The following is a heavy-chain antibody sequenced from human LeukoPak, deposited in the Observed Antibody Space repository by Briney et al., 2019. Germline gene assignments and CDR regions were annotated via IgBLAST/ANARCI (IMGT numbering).Heavy chain of an antibody. CDR3: ARDPAEADC. CDR1: GFTFSGYA. V-gene: IGHV3-21*06. J-gene: IGHJ4*02. Sequence: GGSLRLSCAASGFTFSGYAMNWVRQAPGEGLEWVSSINGGGNTFYADSVKGRFAISRDNAKNSLYLQMNGLRAEDTAVYYCARDPAEADCWGQGTLVTVSS. CDR2: INGGGNT.